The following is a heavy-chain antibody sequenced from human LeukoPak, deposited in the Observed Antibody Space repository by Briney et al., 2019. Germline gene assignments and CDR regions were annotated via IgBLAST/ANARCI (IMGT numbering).Heavy chain of an antibody. CDR1: GVSISDYY. D-gene: IGHD1-26*01. J-gene: IGHJ4*02. Sequence: SQTLSLTCTVSGVSISDYYWSWMRQPAGKGLEWIASTSGTTNYNPSLKSRVTMSVDTSKNQFSLKLRSVTAADTAVYYCARHRVGAADYWGQGTLVTVSS. V-gene: IGHV4-4*07. CDR2: STSGTT. CDR3: ARHRVGAADY.